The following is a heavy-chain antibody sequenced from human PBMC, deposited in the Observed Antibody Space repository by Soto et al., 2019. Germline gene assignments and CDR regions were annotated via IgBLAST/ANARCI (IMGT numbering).Heavy chain of an antibody. CDR1: GGSISSGGYY. Sequence: TLSLTCTVSGGSISSGGYYWSWIRQHPGKGLEWIGYIYYSGSTYYNPSLKSRVTISVDTSKNQFSLKLSSVTAADTAVYYCARDSYGSGLVDPWGQGTLVTVSS. J-gene: IGHJ5*02. D-gene: IGHD3-10*01. CDR2: IYYSGST. V-gene: IGHV4-31*03. CDR3: ARDSYGSGLVDP.